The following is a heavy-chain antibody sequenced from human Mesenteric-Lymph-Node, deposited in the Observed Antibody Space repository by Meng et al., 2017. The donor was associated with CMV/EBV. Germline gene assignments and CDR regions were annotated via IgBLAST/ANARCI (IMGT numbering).Heavy chain of an antibody. D-gene: IGHD2-2*01. V-gene: IGHV1-18*01. CDR3: ARCSSPSCYTHYFDP. Sequence: ASVKVSCKASGYTFTRYGIRWLRQAPVQGLEWMGWISAYNVNTNSAQKLQGRVIMTTDTSTSIAYMELRSLRSDDTAVYYCARCSSPSCYTHYFDPWGQGTLVTVSS. J-gene: IGHJ5*02. CDR2: ISAYNVNT. CDR1: GYTFTRYG.